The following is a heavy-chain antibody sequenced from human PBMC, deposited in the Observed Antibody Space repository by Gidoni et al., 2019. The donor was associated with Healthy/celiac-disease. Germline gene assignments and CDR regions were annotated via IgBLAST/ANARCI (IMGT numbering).Heavy chain of an antibody. CDR2: INPSGGST. CDR1: GYTFTSYY. CDR3: ARDLLRLQSPGGY. Sequence: QVQLVQSGAEVKKPGASGKVSCKASGYTFTSYYMHWVRQAPGQGLEWMGIINPSGGSTSYAPKFQGSVTMTRDTSTSTVYLALSSLRSEDTAVYYCARDLLRLQSPGGYWGQGTLVTVSS. J-gene: IGHJ4*02. V-gene: IGHV1-46*03. D-gene: IGHD3-16*01.